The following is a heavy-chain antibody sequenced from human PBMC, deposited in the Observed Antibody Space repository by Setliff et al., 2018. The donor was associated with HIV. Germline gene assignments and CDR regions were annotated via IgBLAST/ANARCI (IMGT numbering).Heavy chain of an antibody. J-gene: IGHJ6*03. V-gene: IGHV5-51*01. CDR1: GYNFANYW. CDR3: SRASDPSHRMPPTNYYYYMDV. D-gene: IGHD2-2*01. CDR2: IDPTDSDT. Sequence: PGESLKISCKGSGYNFANYWIAWVRQVPGKGLEWMGIIDPTDSDTRYSPSFQGQVTISADTSISTAYLQWSSLKASDTAVYYCSRASDPSHRMPPTNYYYYMDVWGKGTKVTVSS.